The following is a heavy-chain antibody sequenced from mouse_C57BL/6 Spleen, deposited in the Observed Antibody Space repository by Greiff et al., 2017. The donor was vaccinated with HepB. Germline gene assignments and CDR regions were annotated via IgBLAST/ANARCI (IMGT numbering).Heavy chain of an antibody. Sequence: QVQLQQSGAELVKPGASVKLSCKASGYTFTSYWMQWVKQRPGQGLEWIGEIDPSDSYTNYNQKFKGKATLTVDTSSSTAYMQLSSLTSEDSAGYYCARSGDSDFWGQGTLGTLSA. D-gene: IGHD2-12*01. CDR2: IDPSDSYT. CDR1: GYTFTSYW. CDR3: ARSGDSDF. J-gene: IGHJ3*01. V-gene: IGHV1-50*01.